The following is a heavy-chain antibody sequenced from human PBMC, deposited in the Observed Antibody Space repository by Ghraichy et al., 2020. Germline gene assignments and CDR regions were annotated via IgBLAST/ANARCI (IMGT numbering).Heavy chain of an antibody. J-gene: IGHJ4*02. V-gene: IGHV6-1*01. CDR2: TYYRTRWFS. CDR1: GDSVSNQSVS. Sequence: SQTLSLTCAISGDSVSNQSVSWTWIRQSPSRGLECLGRTYYRTRWFSDYAVSVTGRITISADTSKNQFSLQLSSVTADDTAVYFCARHASGWYIYYDFWGPGIVVTVSS. CDR3: ARHASGWYIYYDF. D-gene: IGHD6-19*01.